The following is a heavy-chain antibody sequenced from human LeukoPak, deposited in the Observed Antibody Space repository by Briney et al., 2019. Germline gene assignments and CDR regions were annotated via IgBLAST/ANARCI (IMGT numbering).Heavy chain of an antibody. J-gene: IGHJ4*02. CDR1: GYTFTSYG. V-gene: IGHV1-18*01. CDR3: AREAGYSSGWYPFDY. Sequence: ASVKVSCKASGYTFTSYGISWVRQAPGQGPEWMGWISAYNGNTNYAQKLQGRVTMTTDTSTSTAYMELRSLRSDDTAVYYCAREAGYSSGWYPFDYWGQGTLVTVSS. D-gene: IGHD6-19*01. CDR2: ISAYNGNT.